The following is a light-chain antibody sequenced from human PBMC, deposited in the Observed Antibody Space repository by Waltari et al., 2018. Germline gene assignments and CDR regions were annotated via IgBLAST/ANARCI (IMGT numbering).Light chain of an antibody. CDR1: QSVNSN. CDR3: QQYDDWPRT. Sequence: EIVMTQSPDTLSVSPGERATLSCRASQSVNSNLAWYQQKPGQAPRLLMSGASTRASGFPARFSGSGSGTEFTLTISSLQSEDFAVYFCQQYDDWPRTFGQGTKV. CDR2: GAS. J-gene: IGKJ1*01. V-gene: IGKV3-15*01.